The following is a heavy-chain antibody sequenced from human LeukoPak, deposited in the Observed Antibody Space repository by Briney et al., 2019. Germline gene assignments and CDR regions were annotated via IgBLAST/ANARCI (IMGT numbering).Heavy chain of an antibody. CDR1: GFTFDDYG. D-gene: IGHD2-21*01. CDR2: INWNGGSI. V-gene: IGHV3-20*04. CDR3: ARGGESPFDY. J-gene: IGHJ4*02. Sequence: GGSLRLSCAASGFTFDDYGMSWVRHAPGKGLEWVSGINWNGGSIGSADSVKGRFTISRDNAKNSLYLQMNSLRAEDTALYYCARGGESPFDYWGQGTLVTVSS.